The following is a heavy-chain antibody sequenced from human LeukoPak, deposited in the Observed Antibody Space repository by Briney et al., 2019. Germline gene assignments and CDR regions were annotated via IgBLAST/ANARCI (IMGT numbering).Heavy chain of an antibody. CDR2: IKQDGSEK. V-gene: IGHV3-7*03. D-gene: IGHD4-17*01. CDR1: GFTFSSYW. CDR3: AKDPHDYGDNWFDP. J-gene: IGHJ5*02. Sequence: GGSLRLPCAASGFTFSSYWMSWVRQAPGKGLEWVANIKQDGSEKYYVDSVKGRFTISRDNSKNTLYLQMNSLRAEDTAVYYCAKDPHDYGDNWFDPWGQGTLVTVSS.